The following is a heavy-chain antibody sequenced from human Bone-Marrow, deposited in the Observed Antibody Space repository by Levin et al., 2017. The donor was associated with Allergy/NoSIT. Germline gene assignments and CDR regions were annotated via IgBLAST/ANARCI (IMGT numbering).Heavy chain of an antibody. V-gene: IGHV1-2*02. J-gene: IGHJ4*02. D-gene: IGHD1-26*01. CDR3: AREWETVSDY. CDR1: GFTFTNYY. CDR2: INPISGGT. Sequence: GASVKVSCKASGFTFTNYYIHWVRQAPGQGPEWMGWINPISGGTNYAQNFEGRVTMTRDTSISTAYMALSSLRSDDTAVYYCAREWETVSDYWGQGTLVTVSS.